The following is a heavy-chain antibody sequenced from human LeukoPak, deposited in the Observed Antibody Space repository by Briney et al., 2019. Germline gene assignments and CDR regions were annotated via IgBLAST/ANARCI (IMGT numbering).Heavy chain of an antibody. Sequence: GGSLRLSCLASGFTFSSYGMHWVRQAPGKGLEWVAVISYDGSNKYYADSVKGRFTISRDNSKNTLYLQMNSLRAEDTAVYYCAKDSWYDSSGYLDYWGQGTLVTVSS. CDR3: AKDSWYDSSGYLDY. D-gene: IGHD3-22*01. V-gene: IGHV3-30*18. CDR2: ISYDGSNK. CDR1: GFTFSSYG. J-gene: IGHJ4*02.